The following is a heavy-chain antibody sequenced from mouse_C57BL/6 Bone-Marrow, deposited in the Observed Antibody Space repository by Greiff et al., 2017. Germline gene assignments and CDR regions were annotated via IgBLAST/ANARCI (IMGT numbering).Heavy chain of an antibody. D-gene: IGHD2-5*01. CDR2: IYPRSGNT. CDR3: ARSYYSNLYAMDY. Sequence: QVQLKQSGAELARPGASVKLSCKASGYTFTSYGISWVKQRTGQGLEWIGEIYPRSGNTYYNEKFKGKATLTADKSSSTAYMELRSLTSEDSAVYFCARSYYSNLYAMDYWGQGTSVTVSS. J-gene: IGHJ4*01. V-gene: IGHV1-81*01. CDR1: GYTFTSYG.